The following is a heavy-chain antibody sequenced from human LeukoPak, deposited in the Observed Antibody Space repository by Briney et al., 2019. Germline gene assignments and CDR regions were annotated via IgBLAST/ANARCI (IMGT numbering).Heavy chain of an antibody. CDR1: GGSFSGYY. Sequence: SETLSLTCAVYGGSFSGYYWSWIRQPPGKGLEWIGEINHSGSTNYNPSLKSRVTISVDTSKNQFSLKLSSVTAADTAVYYCARSNNYDSREYYFDYWGQGTLVTVSS. CDR3: ARSNNYDSREYYFDY. D-gene: IGHD3-22*01. V-gene: IGHV4-34*01. J-gene: IGHJ4*02. CDR2: INHSGST.